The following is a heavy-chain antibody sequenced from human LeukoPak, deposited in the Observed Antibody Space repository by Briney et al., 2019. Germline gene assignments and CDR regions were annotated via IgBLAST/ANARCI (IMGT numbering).Heavy chain of an antibody. Sequence: SVKVSCKASGGTFSSYAISWARQAPGQGLEWMGGIIPIFGTANYAQKFQGRVTITADESTSTAYMELSSLRSEDTAVYYCARGSFGGSYTLSLDYWGQGTLVTVSS. CDR3: ARGSFGGSYTLSLDY. J-gene: IGHJ4*02. CDR1: GGTFSSYA. V-gene: IGHV1-69*13. D-gene: IGHD1-26*01. CDR2: IIPIFGTA.